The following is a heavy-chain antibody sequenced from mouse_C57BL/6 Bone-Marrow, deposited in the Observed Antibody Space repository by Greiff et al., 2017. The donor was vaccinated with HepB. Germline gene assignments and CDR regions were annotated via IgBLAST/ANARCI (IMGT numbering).Heavy chain of an antibody. CDR3: ATYWAMDY. CDR1: GFNINNTY. CDR2: IDPANGNT. J-gene: IGHJ4*01. V-gene: IGHV14-3*01. D-gene: IGHD4-1*01. Sequence: EVQLQQSVAELVRPGASVKLSCTASGFNINNTYMHWVKQRPEQGLEWIGRIDPANGNTKYAPKFQGKATITADTSSNTAYLQLSSLTSEDTAIYYCATYWAMDYWGQGTSVTVSS.